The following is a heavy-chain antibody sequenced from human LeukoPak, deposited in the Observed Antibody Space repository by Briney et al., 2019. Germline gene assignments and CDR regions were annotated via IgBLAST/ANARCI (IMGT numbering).Heavy chain of an antibody. V-gene: IGHV4-59*01. CDR2: IFYSGSS. J-gene: IGHJ4*02. Sequence: SETLSHTCTVSGDSLNSYYWSWIRQPPGEGLQWIGYIFYSGSSNYNASLRSRVAISVDTSKNQFSLKLTSVTAADTAVYYCAGRAARFFDYWGQGILVTVSS. D-gene: IGHD6-25*01. CDR3: AGRAARFFDY. CDR1: GDSLNSYY.